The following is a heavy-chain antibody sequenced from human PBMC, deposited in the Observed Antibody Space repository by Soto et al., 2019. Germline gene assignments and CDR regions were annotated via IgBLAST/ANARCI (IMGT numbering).Heavy chain of an antibody. CDR3: ARVVPGAEAWFGP. CDR2: ISLYSDGT. V-gene: IGHV1-18*01. CDR1: GYTFSNYA. D-gene: IGHD2-2*01. J-gene: IGHJ5*02. Sequence: QVQLVQSGGEVKRPGASVKVSCKTSGYTFSNYAITSLRQPPRQPLEWLGWISLYSDGTNYAQKFQGRVSMTTDTSTTTAYMELRSLRSDDTAVYYCARVVPGAEAWFGPWGQGTLVTVSS.